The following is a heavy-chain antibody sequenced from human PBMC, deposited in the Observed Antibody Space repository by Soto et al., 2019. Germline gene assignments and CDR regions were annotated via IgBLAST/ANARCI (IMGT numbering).Heavy chain of an antibody. J-gene: IGHJ5*02. CDR3: ARGVVVPAPTGKTWFDP. V-gene: IGHV1-18*01. CDR1: GYTFTSSG. D-gene: IGHD2-2*01. Sequence: RASVKVSCKASGYTFTSSGISWVRQAPGQGLEWMGWISVYNGNTNYAQNFQGRVSMTTDTSTSTVYMELRNLRSDDTAVYYCARGVVVPAPTGKTWFDPWGQGTLGTVSS. CDR2: ISVYNGNT.